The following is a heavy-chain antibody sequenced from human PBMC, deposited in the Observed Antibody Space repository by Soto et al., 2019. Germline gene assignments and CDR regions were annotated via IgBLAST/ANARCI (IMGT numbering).Heavy chain of an antibody. D-gene: IGHD3-9*01. CDR3: ATSAVYYDILTGYRSNWFDP. Sequence: QVQLQESGPGLVKPSGTLSLTCAVSGGSISSSNWWSWVRQPPGKGLEWIGEIYHSGSTNYNPSLKSRVTISVDKSKNQCSLKLSSVTAADTAVYYCATSAVYYDILTGYRSNWFDPWGQGTLVTVSS. V-gene: IGHV4-4*02. CDR2: IYHSGST. CDR1: GGSISSSNW. J-gene: IGHJ5*02.